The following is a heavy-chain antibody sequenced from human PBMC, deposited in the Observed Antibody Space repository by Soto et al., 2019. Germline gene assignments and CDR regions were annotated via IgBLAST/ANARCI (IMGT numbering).Heavy chain of an antibody. CDR1: GYTLTELS. CDR2: FDPEDGET. Sequence: ASVKVSCKVSGYTLTELSMHWVRQAPGKGLEWMGGFDPEDGETIYAQKFQGRVTMTEDTSTDTAYMELSSLRSEDTAVYYCATDRSKFNRKERAFDYWGQGTLVTVSS. J-gene: IGHJ4*02. D-gene: IGHD6-6*01. V-gene: IGHV1-24*01. CDR3: ATDRSKFNRKERAFDY.